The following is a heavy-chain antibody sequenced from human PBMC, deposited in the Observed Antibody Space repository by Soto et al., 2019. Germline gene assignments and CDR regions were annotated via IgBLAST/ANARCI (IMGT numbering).Heavy chain of an antibody. V-gene: IGHV1-8*01. CDR1: GYTFSDHD. CDR2: MNPNSGDT. D-gene: IGHD1-1*01. CDR3: ARVGGNWNDDYFDY. Sequence: QVQLVQSGAEVKKPGASVKVSCKASGYTFSDHDINWVRQATWQGPEWLGWMNPNSGDTGYAQNFQGRVTMTRDNSIRTAYMELSSLRSEDTAVYYCARVGGNWNDDYFDYWGQGTLVTVSS. J-gene: IGHJ4*02.